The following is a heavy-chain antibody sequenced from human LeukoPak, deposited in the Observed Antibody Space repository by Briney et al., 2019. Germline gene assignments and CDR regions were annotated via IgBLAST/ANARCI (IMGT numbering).Heavy chain of an antibody. CDR3: ASLIAAAVYFDY. CDR1: GGSFSGYY. V-gene: IGHV4-39*01. Sequence: SETLSLTCAVYGGSFSGYYWGWIRQPPGKGLEWIGSIYYSGSTYYNPSLKSRVTISVDTSKNQFSLKLSSVTAADTAVYYCASLIAAAVYFDYWDQGTLVTVSS. CDR2: IYYSGST. D-gene: IGHD6-13*01. J-gene: IGHJ4*02.